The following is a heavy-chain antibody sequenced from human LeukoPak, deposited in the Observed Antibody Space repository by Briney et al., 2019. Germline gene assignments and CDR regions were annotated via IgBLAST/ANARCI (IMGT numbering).Heavy chain of an antibody. CDR2: MNPNSGNT. V-gene: IGHV1-8*01. CDR1: GYTFTSYD. J-gene: IGHJ6*03. Sequence: ASVKVSCKASGYTFTSYDINWVRQATGQGLEWMGWMNPNSGNTGYAQKFQGRVTMTRNTSISTAYMELSSLRSEDTAVYYCARPRYYYYYMDVWGKGTTVTVSS. CDR3: ARPRYYYYYMDV.